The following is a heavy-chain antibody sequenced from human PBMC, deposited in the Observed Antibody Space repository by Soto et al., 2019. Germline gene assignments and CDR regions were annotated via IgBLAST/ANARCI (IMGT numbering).Heavy chain of an antibody. CDR2: IYYSGST. CDR3: ARGGYSYGLFDY. CDR1: GGSISSYY. V-gene: IGHV4-59*01. Sequence: PSETLSLTCTVSGGSISSYYWSWIRQPPGKGLEWIWFIYYSGSTNYNPSLKSRVTISVDTSKNQFSLKLSSVTAADTAVYYCARGGYSYGLFDYWGQGTLVTVSS. J-gene: IGHJ4*02. D-gene: IGHD5-18*01.